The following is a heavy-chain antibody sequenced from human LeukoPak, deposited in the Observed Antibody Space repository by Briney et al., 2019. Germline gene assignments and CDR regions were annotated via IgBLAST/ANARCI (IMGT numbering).Heavy chain of an antibody. CDR2: FSWNSGSI. CDR1: GFSFDDYA. Sequence: GGSLSLSSAASGFSFDDYAVHWVQQAPGKVLEWVSGFSWNSGSIGYAASVQRRFTISRDNAKNSLYLQMNSRRAEDTALNYCAKDIVQDSSGYFYYFGYWGQGTLVTVSS. V-gene: IGHV3-9*01. J-gene: IGHJ4*02. D-gene: IGHD3-22*01. CDR3: AKDIVQDSSGYFYYFGY.